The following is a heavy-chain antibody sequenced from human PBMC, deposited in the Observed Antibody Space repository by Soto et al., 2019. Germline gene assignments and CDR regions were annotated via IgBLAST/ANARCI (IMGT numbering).Heavy chain of an antibody. Sequence: GESLEMYGSGSGCRLPNNWNTWVRQMPGKGLEWMGRIDPGDSSATYSPTFQGHVTISADRSTRSAYLQWRSLRASDTAIYFCARRSCSRADCYSGSWGQGTLVPVSS. J-gene: IGHJ4*02. CDR3: ARRSCSRADCYSGS. V-gene: IGHV5-10-1*01. D-gene: IGHD2-2*01. CDR2: IDPGDSSA. CDR1: GCRLPNNW.